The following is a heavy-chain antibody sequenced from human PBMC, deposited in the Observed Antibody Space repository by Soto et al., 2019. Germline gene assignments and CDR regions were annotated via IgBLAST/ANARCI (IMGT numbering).Heavy chain of an antibody. J-gene: IGHJ4*02. V-gene: IGHV1-18*01. CDR2: ISAYNGNT. CDR1: GYTFTTYG. D-gene: IGHD3-9*01. Sequence: QVQLVQSGAEVKKPGASVKVSCKASGYTFTTYGISWVRQAPGQGLEWMGWISAYNGNTYYAQKFQGRVTMTTDTSASTAYVELRGLRSDDTAVYYCARDWGRGQFLTSKDYSGQGALVTVSS. CDR3: ARDWGRGQFLTSKDY.